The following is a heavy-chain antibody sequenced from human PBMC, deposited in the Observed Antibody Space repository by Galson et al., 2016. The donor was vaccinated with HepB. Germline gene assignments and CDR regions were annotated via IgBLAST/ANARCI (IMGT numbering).Heavy chain of an antibody. J-gene: IGHJ6*02. CDR3: ARVHMSSRSYYYNMDV. CDR2: IYSSGST. V-gene: IGHV4-4*09. D-gene: IGHD2-21*01. CDR1: GGSISPYY. Sequence: SETLSLTCTVSGGSISPYYWSWIRQPPGKGLECLGYIYSSGSTNYSPPLKSRVTMSVDTSKNQFSLKLTSVTTADTAVYYCARVHMSSRSYYYNMDVWGQGTTVTVSS.